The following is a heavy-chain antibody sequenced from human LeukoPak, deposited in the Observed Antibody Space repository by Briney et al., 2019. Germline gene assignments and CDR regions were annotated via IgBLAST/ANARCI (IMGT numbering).Heavy chain of an antibody. CDR1: GFSVSSNY. CDR3: ARDLCSGGSCYRN. J-gene: IGHJ4*02. D-gene: IGHD2-15*01. Sequence: GGSLRLSCAASGFSVSSNYMSWIRQAPGKGLEWVSYISSSGSTIYYADSVKGRFTISRDNAKNSLYLQMNSLRAEDTAVYYCARDLCSGGSCYRNWGQGTLVTVSS. V-gene: IGHV3-11*01. CDR2: ISSSGSTI.